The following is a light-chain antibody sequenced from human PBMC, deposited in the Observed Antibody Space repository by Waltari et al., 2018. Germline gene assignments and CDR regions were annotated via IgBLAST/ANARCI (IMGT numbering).Light chain of an antibody. CDR2: SNN. V-gene: IGLV1-44*01. J-gene: IGLJ2*01. CDR3: AAWDDSYVV. CDR1: SSNIGRNT. Sequence: QSVLTQPPSASGTPGQRVTISCSGRSSNIGRNTVNWYQQLPGTAPKLLIYSNNQRPSGVPDRFSGSKSGTSASLAISGLQSEDEADYYCAAWDDSYVVFGGGTKLTVL.